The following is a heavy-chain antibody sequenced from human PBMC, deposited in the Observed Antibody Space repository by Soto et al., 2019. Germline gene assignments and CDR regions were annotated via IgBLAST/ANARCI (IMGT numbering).Heavy chain of an antibody. D-gene: IGHD3-9*01. Sequence: ASVKVSCEVCGDSLTDLSIHWVRQAPGKGLEWMGGFDPEDGETIYAQKFQGRVTMTEDTSTDTAHMELSSLRSEDTAVYYCATFDILTGYYPWGQGTLVTVSS. CDR3: ATFDILTGYYP. J-gene: IGHJ5*02. V-gene: IGHV1-24*01. CDR1: GDSLTDLS. CDR2: FDPEDGET.